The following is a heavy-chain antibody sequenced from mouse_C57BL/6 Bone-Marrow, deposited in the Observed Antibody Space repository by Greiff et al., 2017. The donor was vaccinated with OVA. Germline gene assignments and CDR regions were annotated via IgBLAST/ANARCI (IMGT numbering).Heavy chain of an antibody. CDR2: IYPGSGST. V-gene: IGHV1-55*01. CDR1: GYTFTSYW. J-gene: IGHJ1*03. Sequence: QVQLQQPGAELVKPGASVKMSCKASGYTFTSYWITWVKQRPGQGLEWIGDIYPGSGSTNYNEKFKSKATLTVDTSSSTAYMQLSSLTSEDSAVYYCARGRTATMGTTGDWYFDVWGTGTTVTVSS. CDR3: ARGRTATMGTTGDWYFDV. D-gene: IGHD2-14*01.